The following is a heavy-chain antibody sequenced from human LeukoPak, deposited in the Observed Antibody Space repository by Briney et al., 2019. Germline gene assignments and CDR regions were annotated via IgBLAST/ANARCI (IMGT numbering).Heavy chain of an antibody. Sequence: GRSLRLSCAASGFTFYDYAMHWVRQAPGKGLEWVSGISWNSGSIGYADSVKGRFTISRDNAKNSLYLQMNSLRAEDMALYYCAKDRGSGWYWDPQFDYWGQGTLVTVSS. CDR1: GFTFYDYA. J-gene: IGHJ4*02. D-gene: IGHD6-19*01. V-gene: IGHV3-9*03. CDR2: ISWNSGSI. CDR3: AKDRGSGWYWDPQFDY.